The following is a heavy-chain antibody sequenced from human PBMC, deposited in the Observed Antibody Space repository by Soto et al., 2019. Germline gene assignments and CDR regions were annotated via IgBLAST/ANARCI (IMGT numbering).Heavy chain of an antibody. CDR2: ISGSASST. J-gene: IGHJ4*02. Sequence: EVQLLESGGGVVQPGGSLRLSCAASGFTFSNYAMSWVRQAPGKGLEWVSSISGSASSTYNADSVKGRFTISRDNSKNTLYLQMNSLRAEDTAVYYCAKGGLYISSSWFEGYWGRGTLVTVSS. D-gene: IGHD6-13*01. V-gene: IGHV3-23*01. CDR1: GFTFSNYA. CDR3: AKGGLYISSSWFEGY.